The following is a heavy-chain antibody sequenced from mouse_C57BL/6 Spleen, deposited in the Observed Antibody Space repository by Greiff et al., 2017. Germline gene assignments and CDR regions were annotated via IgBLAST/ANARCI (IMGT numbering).Heavy chain of an antibody. CDR3: ARSERSSFKSYWYFDV. J-gene: IGHJ1*03. Sequence: VQLQQPGAELVKPGASVKLSCKASGYTFTSYWMHWVKQRPGRGLEWIGRIDPNSGGTMSNEKFKSKATLTVDKPSSTAYMQLSSLTSEDSAVYYCARSERSSFKSYWYFDVWGTGTTVTGSS. CDR2: IDPNSGGT. CDR1: GYTFTSYW. V-gene: IGHV1-72*01.